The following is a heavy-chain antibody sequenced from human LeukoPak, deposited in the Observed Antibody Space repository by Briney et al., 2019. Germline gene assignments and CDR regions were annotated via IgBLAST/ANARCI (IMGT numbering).Heavy chain of an antibody. CDR1: GYTFTSYG. CDR3: GYCSGGSCYFSTDY. J-gene: IGHJ4*02. Sequence: GASVKVSCKASGYTFTSYGISWVRQAPGQGLEWMGWISAYNGNTNYAQKLQGRVTMTTDTSTSTAYMELRSLRSDDTAVYYCGYCSGGSCYFSTDYWGQGTLVTVSS. D-gene: IGHD2-15*01. CDR2: ISAYNGNT. V-gene: IGHV1-18*01.